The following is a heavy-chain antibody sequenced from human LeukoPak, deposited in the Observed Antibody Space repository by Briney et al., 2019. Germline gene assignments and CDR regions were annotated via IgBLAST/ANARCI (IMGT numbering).Heavy chain of an antibody. CDR3: ARDTAMVKNYYDSSGLYVWDY. CDR1: GGTFSSYA. V-gene: IGHV1-69*05. D-gene: IGHD3-22*01. J-gene: IGHJ4*02. CDR2: IIPIFGTA. Sequence: SVKVSCKAPGGTFSSYAISWVRQAPGQGLEWMGGIIPIFGTASYAQKFQGRVTMTRDMSTSTVYMELSSLRSEDTAVYYCARDTAMVKNYYDSSGLYVWDYWGQGTLVTVSS.